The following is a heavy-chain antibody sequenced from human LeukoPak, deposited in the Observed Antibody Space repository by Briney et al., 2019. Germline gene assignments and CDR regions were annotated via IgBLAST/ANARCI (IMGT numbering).Heavy chain of an antibody. D-gene: IGHD3-22*01. Sequence: PGGSLRLSCAASGFTFSSYAMSWVRQAPGKGLEWVSAISGSGGSTYYADSVKGRFTISRDNSKNTLYLQMNSLRAEDTAVYYCAKNYGDSSGYYYGSPGGAFDIWGQGTMVTVSS. CDR2: ISGSGGST. V-gene: IGHV3-23*01. CDR3: AKNYGDSSGYYYGSPGGAFDI. J-gene: IGHJ3*02. CDR1: GFTFSSYA.